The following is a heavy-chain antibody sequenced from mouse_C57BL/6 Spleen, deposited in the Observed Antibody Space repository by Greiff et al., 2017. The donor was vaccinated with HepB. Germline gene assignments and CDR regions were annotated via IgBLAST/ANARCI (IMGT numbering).Heavy chain of an antibody. J-gene: IGHJ3*01. CDR2: ISSGSSTI. CDR3: ARNYGSSYGAY. CDR1: GFTFSDYG. D-gene: IGHD1-1*01. V-gene: IGHV5-17*01. Sequence: EVQGVESGGGLVKPGGSLKLSFAASGFTFSDYGMHWVRQAPEKGLEWVAYISSGSSTIYYADTVKGRFTISRDNAKNTLFLQMTSLRSEDTAMYYCARNYGSSYGAYWGQGTLVTVSA.